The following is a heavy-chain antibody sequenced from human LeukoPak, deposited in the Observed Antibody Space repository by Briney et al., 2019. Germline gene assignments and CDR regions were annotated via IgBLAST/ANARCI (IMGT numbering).Heavy chain of an antibody. CDR3: AKDVGERYYFDY. V-gene: IGHV3-30*18. Sequence: PGGSLRLSCAASGFTFTNYGMHWVRQAPAKGREWVAVISYDGRNKYYTDSVKGRFTISRDNSKNTLYLQMNSLRAEDTAVYYCAKDVGERYYFDYWGQGTPVTVSS. CDR1: GFTFTNYG. CDR2: ISYDGRNK. J-gene: IGHJ4*02.